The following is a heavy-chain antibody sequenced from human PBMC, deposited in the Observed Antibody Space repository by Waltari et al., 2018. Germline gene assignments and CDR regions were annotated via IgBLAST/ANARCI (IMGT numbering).Heavy chain of an antibody. V-gene: IGHV4-31*03. Sequence: QVQLQESGPGLVKPSQTLSLTCTVSGGSISSGGYYWSWIRQPPGKGLEWIGYIYYSGSTYYNPSLKSRVTISVDTSKNQFSLKLSSVTAADTAVYYCARGEYYGSSHPGAFDIWGQGTMVTVSS. J-gene: IGHJ3*02. D-gene: IGHD3-22*01. CDR2: IYYSGST. CDR3: ARGEYYGSSHPGAFDI. CDR1: GGSISSGGYY.